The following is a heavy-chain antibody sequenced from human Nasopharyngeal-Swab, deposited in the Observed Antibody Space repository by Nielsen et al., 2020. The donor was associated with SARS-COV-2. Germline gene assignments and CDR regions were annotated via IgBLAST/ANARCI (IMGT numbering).Heavy chain of an antibody. CDR1: GFTFSSYG. J-gene: IGHJ6*02. CDR3: AKDGGGFGEPFYGMDV. CDR2: ISYDGSNK. V-gene: IGHV3-30*18. D-gene: IGHD3-10*01. Sequence: GESLKISCAASGFTFSSYGMHWVRQAPGKGLEWVTLISYDGSNKYYADSVKGRFTISRDNSKNTLYLQMNSLRAEDTAVYYCAKDGGGFGEPFYGMDVWGQGTTVTVSS.